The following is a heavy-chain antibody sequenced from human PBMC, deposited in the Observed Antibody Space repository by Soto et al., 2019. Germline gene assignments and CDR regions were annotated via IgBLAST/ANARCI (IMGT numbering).Heavy chain of an antibody. Sequence: GQRLEWMGWINAGNGNTKYSQKFQGRVTITRDTSASTAYMELSSLRSEDTAVYYCARDYDSSGYPRYYFDYWGQRTLVTVSS. D-gene: IGHD3-22*01. CDR3: ARDYDSSGYPRYYFDY. V-gene: IGHV1-3*01. CDR2: INAGNGNT. J-gene: IGHJ4*02.